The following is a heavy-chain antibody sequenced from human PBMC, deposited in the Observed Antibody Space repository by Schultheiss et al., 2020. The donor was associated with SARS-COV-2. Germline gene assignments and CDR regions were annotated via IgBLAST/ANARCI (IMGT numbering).Heavy chain of an antibody. V-gene: IGHV1-18*01. CDR2: ISAYNGNT. CDR1: GYTFTSYG. Sequence: ASVKVSCKASGYTFTSYGISWVRQAPGQGLEWMGWISAYNGNTNYAQKLQGRVTMTTDTSTSTAYMELRSLRSDDTAVYYCARDRPTSTRLLWFGESPDYWGQGTLVTVSS. J-gene: IGHJ4*02. CDR3: ARDRPTSTRLLWFGESPDY. D-gene: IGHD3-10*01.